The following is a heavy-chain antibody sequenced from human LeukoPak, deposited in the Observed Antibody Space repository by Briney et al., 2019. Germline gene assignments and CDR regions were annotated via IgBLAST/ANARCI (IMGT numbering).Heavy chain of an antibody. V-gene: IGHV1-18*01. CDR3: ARYYYDSGSYYPDYDY. D-gene: IGHD3-10*01. CDR1: GYTFTSYG. Sequence: ASVKVSCKASGYTFTSYGISWVRQAPGQGLEWMGWISAYNGNTNYAQKLQGRVTMTTDTSTSTAYMELRSLRSDDTAVYYCARYYYDSGSYYPDYDYWGQGTLVTVSS. J-gene: IGHJ4*02. CDR2: ISAYNGNT.